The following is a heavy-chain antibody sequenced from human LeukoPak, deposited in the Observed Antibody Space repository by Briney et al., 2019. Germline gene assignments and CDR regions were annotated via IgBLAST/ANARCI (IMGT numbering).Heavy chain of an antibody. D-gene: IGHD3-16*01. V-gene: IGHV3-66*01. J-gene: IGHJ6*03. CDR2: IYSGGST. CDR3: ARMGGKKSYYYYYYMDV. Sequence: PGGSLRLSCAASGFTVSSNYMSWVRQAPGKGLEWVSVIYSGGSTYYADSVKGRFTISRDNSKNTLYLQMNSLRAEDTAVYYCARMGGKKSYYYYYYMDVWGKGTTVTISS. CDR1: GFTVSSNY.